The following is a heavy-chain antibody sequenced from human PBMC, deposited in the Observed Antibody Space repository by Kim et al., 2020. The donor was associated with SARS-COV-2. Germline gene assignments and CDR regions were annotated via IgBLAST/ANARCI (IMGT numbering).Heavy chain of an antibody. CDR3: ARATTDIVATIIAFDI. V-gene: IGHV4-31*03. Sequence: SETLSLTCTVSGGSISSGGYYWSWIRQHPGKGLEWIGYIYYSGSTYYNPSLKSRVTISVDTSKNQFSLKLSSVTAADTAVYYCARATTDIVATIIAFDIWGQGTMVTFSS. CDR2: IYYSGST. J-gene: IGHJ3*02. D-gene: IGHD5-12*01. CDR1: GGSISSGGYY.